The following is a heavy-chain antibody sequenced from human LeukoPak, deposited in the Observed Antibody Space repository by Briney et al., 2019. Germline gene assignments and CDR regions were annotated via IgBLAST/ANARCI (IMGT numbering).Heavy chain of an antibody. CDR2: ISSSGSTI. CDR1: GGSFSDYY. Sequence: PSETLSPTCAVYGGSFSDYYMSWIRQAPGKGLEWVSYISSSGSTIYYADSVKGRFTISRDNSKNTLYLQMNSLRAEDTAVYYCAVISGYAPSDYWGQGTLVTVSS. V-gene: IGHV3-11*04. CDR3: AVISGYAPSDY. J-gene: IGHJ4*02. D-gene: IGHD5-12*01.